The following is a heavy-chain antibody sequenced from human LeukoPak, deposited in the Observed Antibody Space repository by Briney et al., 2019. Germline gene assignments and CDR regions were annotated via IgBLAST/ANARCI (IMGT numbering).Heavy chain of an antibody. V-gene: IGHV3-66*01. D-gene: IGHD1-26*01. CDR3: ARDPIVGTTRTQD. Sequence: GGSLRLSCAASGFIVSSSHMSWVRQAPGKGLEWVSVIYSGGSTYYADSVKGRFTISRENSRNTVYLQMNSLRAEDTAVYYCARDPIVGTTRTQDWGQGTLVTVSS. CDR2: IYSGGST. CDR1: GFIVSSSH. J-gene: IGHJ4*02.